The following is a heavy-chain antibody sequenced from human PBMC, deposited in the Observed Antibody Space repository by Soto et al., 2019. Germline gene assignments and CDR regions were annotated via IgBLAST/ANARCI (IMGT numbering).Heavy chain of an antibody. CDR3: ARNYDSSPDDAFDI. CDR1: GYSIISGYY. V-gene: IGHV4-38-2*01. Sequence: PSETLSLTCAVSGYSIISGYYWGWIRQPPGKGLEWIGSVYHSGSTYYNPSLKRRVTISVDTSKNQFSLKLDSVTAADTAVYYCARNYDSSPDDAFDIWGQGTMVTVS. D-gene: IGHD3-22*01. CDR2: VYHSGST. J-gene: IGHJ3*02.